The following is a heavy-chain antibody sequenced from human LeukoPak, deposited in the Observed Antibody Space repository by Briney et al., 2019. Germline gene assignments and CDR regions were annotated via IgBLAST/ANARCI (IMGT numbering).Heavy chain of an antibody. V-gene: IGHV1-69-2*01. CDR3: ARSVDY. CDR2: VDPEDGKT. CDR1: GYTFTDYY. J-gene: IGHJ4*02. Sequence: ASVKVSCKASGYTFTDYYMHWVQQAPGKGLEWMGRVDPEDGKTIYARKFQGRVTITADTSTDTAYMELSSLRSEDTAVYYCARSVDYWGQGTLVTVSS.